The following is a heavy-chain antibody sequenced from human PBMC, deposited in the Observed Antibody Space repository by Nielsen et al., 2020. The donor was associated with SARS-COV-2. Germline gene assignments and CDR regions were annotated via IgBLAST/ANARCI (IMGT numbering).Heavy chain of an antibody. Sequence: GESLKISCAASGFTFSSYWMHWVRQAPGKGLVWVSRINSDGSSTTYADSVKGRFTISRDYAKNTLYLQMNSLRAEDTAVYYCARDSWDIVVVPGATGRLPSDAYYYGMDVWGQGTTVTVSS. CDR1: GFTFSSYW. CDR3: ARDSWDIVVVPGATGRLPSDAYYYGMDV. CDR2: INSDGSST. V-gene: IGHV3-74*01. D-gene: IGHD2-2*01. J-gene: IGHJ6*02.